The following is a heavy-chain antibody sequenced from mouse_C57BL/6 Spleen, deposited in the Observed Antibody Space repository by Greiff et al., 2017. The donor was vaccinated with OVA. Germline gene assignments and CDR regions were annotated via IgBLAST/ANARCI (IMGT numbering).Heavy chain of an antibody. V-gene: IGHV1-50*01. CDR1: GYTFTSYW. CDR2: IDPSDSYT. CDR3: ARFATVTRYYFDY. D-gene: IGHD4-1*02. J-gene: IGHJ2*01. Sequence: QVQLQQPGAELVKPGASVKLSCKASGYTFTSYWMQWVKQRPGQGLEWIGEIDPSDSYTNYNQKFKGKATLTVDTSSSTAYMQLSSLTSEDSAVYYCARFATVTRYYFDYWGQGTTLTVSS.